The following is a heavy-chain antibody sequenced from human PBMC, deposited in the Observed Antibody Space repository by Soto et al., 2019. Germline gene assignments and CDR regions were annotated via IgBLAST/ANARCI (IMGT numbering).Heavy chain of an antibody. CDR2: IIPFLGKT. CDR3: ARETAHRGASGRPLLPENFDS. Sequence: QVQLVQSGAELKMPGSSVTVSCKTSGSIFITYGFSWVRQAPGRGLEWMGGIIPFLGKTNHAQKFQGRVTLTADKATGTVYMELTNLTVEDTAIYYCARETAHRGASGRPLLPENFDSWGQGTLVTVSS. V-gene: IGHV1-69*06. CDR1: GSIFITYG. D-gene: IGHD3-10*01. J-gene: IGHJ4*02.